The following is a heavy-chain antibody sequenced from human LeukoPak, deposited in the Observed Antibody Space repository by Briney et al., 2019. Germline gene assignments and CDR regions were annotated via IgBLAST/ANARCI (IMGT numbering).Heavy chain of an antibody. CDR3: AIPPTPYSGRPHIPDHDTFDV. Sequence: GKSLRLSCAASGFTFNYFALHWVRQAPGKGLEWVAVLSYDGSKDYYADSVQGRFTVSKDSSKNTLFLQMSSPRPEDTAVYYCAIPPTPYSGRPHIPDHDTFDVWGQGRLVIVSS. J-gene: IGHJ3*01. CDR1: GFTFNYFA. D-gene: IGHD5-12*01. CDR2: LSYDGSKD. V-gene: IGHV3-30-3*01.